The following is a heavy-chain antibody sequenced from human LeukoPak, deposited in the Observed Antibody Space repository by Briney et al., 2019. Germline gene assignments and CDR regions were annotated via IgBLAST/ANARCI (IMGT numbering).Heavy chain of an antibody. J-gene: IGHJ3*02. V-gene: IGHV5-51*01. CDR2: IYPGDSDT. CDR3: ASLGSGSYYPFDAFDI. CDR1: GYSFTSYW. Sequence: GESLKISCKGSGYSFTSYWIGWVRQLPGKGLEWMGIIYPGDSDTRYSPSFQGQVTISADKSISTAYLQWSSLEASDTAMYYCASLGSGSYYPFDAFDIWGQGTMVTVSS. D-gene: IGHD3-10*01.